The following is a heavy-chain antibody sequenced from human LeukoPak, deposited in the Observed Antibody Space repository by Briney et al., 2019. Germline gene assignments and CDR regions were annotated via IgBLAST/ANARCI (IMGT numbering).Heavy chain of an antibody. J-gene: IGHJ3*02. D-gene: IGHD3-22*01. CDR1: GFTFSSYA. CDR2: ISGSGGST. V-gene: IGHV3-23*01. Sequence: PGGSLRLSCAASGFTFSSYAMSWVRQAPGKGLEWVSAISGSGGSTYYADSVKGRFTISRDNSKNTLYLQMNSLRAEDTAMYFCAKCGYDYENSGWCHAFDIWGQGTVVTVSS. CDR3: AKCGYDYENSGWCHAFDI.